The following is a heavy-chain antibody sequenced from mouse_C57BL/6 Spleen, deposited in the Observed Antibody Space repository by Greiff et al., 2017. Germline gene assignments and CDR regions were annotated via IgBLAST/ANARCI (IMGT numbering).Heavy chain of an antibody. J-gene: IGHJ4*01. CDR2: IYPGDGDT. V-gene: IGHV1-80*01. CDR1: GYAFSSYW. D-gene: IGHD2-5*01. CDR3: ARSEGYHSNHAGAMDY. Sequence: QVQLQQSGAELVKPGASVKISCKASGYAFSSYWMNWVKQRPGKGLEWIGQIYPGDGDTNYNGKFKGKATLTADKTSSPAYMQLSSLTSEDSAVYFCARSEGYHSNHAGAMDYWGQGTSVTVSS.